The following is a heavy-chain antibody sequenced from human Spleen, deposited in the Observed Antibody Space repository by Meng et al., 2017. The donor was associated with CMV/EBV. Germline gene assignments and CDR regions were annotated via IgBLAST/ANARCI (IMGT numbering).Heavy chain of an antibody. Sequence: ASVKVSCKASGYIFVSYGISWVRQAPGQGLEWMGWISAYNGNTNYAQKLQGRVTMTTDTSTSTAYMELRSLRSDDTAVYYCARVKLNYYGSGVGYYGMDVWGQGTTVTVSS. CDR1: GYIFVSYG. CDR3: ARVKLNYYGSGVGYYGMDV. D-gene: IGHD3-10*01. J-gene: IGHJ6*02. V-gene: IGHV1-18*04. CDR2: ISAYNGNT.